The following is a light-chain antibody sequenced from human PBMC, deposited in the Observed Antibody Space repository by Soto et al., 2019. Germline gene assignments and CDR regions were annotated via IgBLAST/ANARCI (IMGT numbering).Light chain of an antibody. CDR2: EVS. J-gene: IGLJ3*02. CDR1: SSDVGGYNY. V-gene: IGLV2-14*01. CDR3: SSYTGTSTWV. Sequence: QSALTQPASVSGSPGQSITISCTGTSSDVGGYNYVSWYQQHPGKAPKLMIYEVSSRPSGVSNRFSGSKSDNTASLTISGLQAEDEADYYCSSYTGTSTWVFGGGTKLTVL.